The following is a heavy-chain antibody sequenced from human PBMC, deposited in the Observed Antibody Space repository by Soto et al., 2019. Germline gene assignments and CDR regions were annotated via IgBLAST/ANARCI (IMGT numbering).Heavy chain of an antibody. V-gene: IGHV1-46*01. J-gene: IGHJ3*02. D-gene: IGHD5-12*01. CDR3: ARDTGYDHDAFDI. CDR2: INPTGTMT. CDR1: GYTFITSYY. Sequence: ASVKVSCKXSGYTFITSYYTHWVRQAPGQGLEWMGIINPTGTMTKYSERFQGRLTMTRDTSTSTDYMELSTLTSEDTAVYFCARDTGYDHDAFDIWGQGTMVTVSS.